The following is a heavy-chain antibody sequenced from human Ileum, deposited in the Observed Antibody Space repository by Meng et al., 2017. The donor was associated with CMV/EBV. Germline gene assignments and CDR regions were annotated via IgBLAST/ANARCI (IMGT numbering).Heavy chain of an antibody. V-gene: IGHV3-21*01. CDR3: ARAIDYGDPNWFDT. J-gene: IGHJ5*02. Sequence: GESLKISCTASGFTFTSYSITWVRQAPGKGLEWLSYISGSSTYIYHADSVKGRFTISRDNAKNSVHLQMNGLRAEDAAVYYCARAIDYGDPNWFDTWGQGTLVTVSS. D-gene: IGHD4-17*01. CDR2: ISGSSTYI. CDR1: GFTFTSYS.